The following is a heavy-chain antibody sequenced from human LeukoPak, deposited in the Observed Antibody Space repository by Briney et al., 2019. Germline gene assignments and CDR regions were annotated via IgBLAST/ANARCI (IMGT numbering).Heavy chain of an antibody. J-gene: IGHJ4*02. CDR1: GFTFNSYA. CDR3: ARSSGPNSITVFGVVTPKFDY. Sequence: GRSLRLSCAASGFTFNSYAINWVRQAPGKGLEWVALISYDGSNKYYADSVKGRFTISRDNSKNMLYLQMNSLRAEDTAVYYCARSSGPNSITVFGVVTPKFDYWGQGTLVTVSS. D-gene: IGHD3-3*01. CDR2: ISYDGSNK. V-gene: IGHV3-30-3*01.